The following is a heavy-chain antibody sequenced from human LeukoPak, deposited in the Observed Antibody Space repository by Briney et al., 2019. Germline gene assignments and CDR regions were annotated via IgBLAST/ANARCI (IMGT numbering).Heavy chain of an antibody. CDR1: GYSISSDYY. J-gene: IGHJ3*02. CDR3: ARDGVWGSYRPGAFDI. CDR2: IYHSGST. V-gene: IGHV4-38-2*02. D-gene: IGHD3-16*02. Sequence: SETLSLTCAVSGYSISSDYYWGWIRQPPGKGLEWIGSIYHSGSTYYNPSLKSRVTISVDTSKNQFSLKLSSVTAADTAVYYCARDGVWGSYRPGAFDIWGQGTMVTVSS.